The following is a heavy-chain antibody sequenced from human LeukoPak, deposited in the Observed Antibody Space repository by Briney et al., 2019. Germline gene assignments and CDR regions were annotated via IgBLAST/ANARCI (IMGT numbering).Heavy chain of an antibody. J-gene: IGHJ4*02. CDR2: ISAYIGNT. CDR1: GYTFTSYG. CDR3: ARDVLHPYCGGDCFPPFDY. D-gene: IGHD2-21*01. V-gene: IGHV1-18*01. Sequence: ASVKVSCKASGYTFTSYGISWVRQAPGQGLEWMGWISAYIGNTNYAQKLQGRGTMTTDTSTSTAYMVLRSLRSDDTAVYYCARDVLHPYCGGDCFPPFDYWGQGTLVTVSS.